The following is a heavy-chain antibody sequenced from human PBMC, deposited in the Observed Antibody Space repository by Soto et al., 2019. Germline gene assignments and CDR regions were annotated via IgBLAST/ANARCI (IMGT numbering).Heavy chain of an antibody. V-gene: IGHV4-31*03. CDR2: IYYSGST. Sequence: QVQLQESGPGLVKPSQTLSLTCTVSSGFISSGDYYWNWIRQHPGKGLEWIGYIYYSGSTYYNPSLKSRVTISVDTSKNQFSLKLSSVTAADTAVYYCARWWSGSRQGFDPWGQGTLVTVSS. J-gene: IGHJ5*02. D-gene: IGHD3-3*01. CDR3: ARWWSGSRQGFDP. CDR1: SGFISSGDYY.